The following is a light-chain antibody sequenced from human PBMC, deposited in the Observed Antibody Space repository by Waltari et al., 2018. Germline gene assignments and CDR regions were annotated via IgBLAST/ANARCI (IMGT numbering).Light chain of an antibody. Sequence: SYVLTQPPSVSVSPGQTASISCSGDKLGDQHVSWYQQKPGQPPVLVIFQDTKRPPGMPERFSGSTSGNTATLTISGTQPMDEADYYCLVWDTSSYVFGTGTKVTVL. CDR1: KLGDQH. CDR3: LVWDTSSYV. CDR2: QDT. V-gene: IGLV3-1*01. J-gene: IGLJ1*01.